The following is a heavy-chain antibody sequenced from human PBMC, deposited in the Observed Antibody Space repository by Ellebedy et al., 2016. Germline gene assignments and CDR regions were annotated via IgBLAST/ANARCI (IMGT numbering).Heavy chain of an antibody. V-gene: IGHV3-23*01. D-gene: IGHD3-22*01. CDR2: ISSVGGAT. J-gene: IGHJ4*02. CDR1: GFTFSSSA. CDR3: AKAKSTYDLDY. Sequence: GGSLRLSCVASGFTFSSSAMSWVRQAPGKGLEWVSSISSVGGATYYADSVKGRFTISRDNSKNALSLQMNSLRAEDTAVYYCAKAKSTYDLDYWGQGTLVTVSS.